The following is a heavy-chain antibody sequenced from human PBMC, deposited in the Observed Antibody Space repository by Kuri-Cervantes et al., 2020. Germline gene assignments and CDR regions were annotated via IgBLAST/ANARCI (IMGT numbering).Heavy chain of an antibody. CDR2: ISNDGINK. J-gene: IGHJ4*02. CDR1: GFTFSRSA. CDR3: TKGGGSYAFDY. Sequence: GESLKISCAASGFTFSRSALHWVRQAPGKGLEWVAVISNDGINKYYADSVKGRFTISRDNSKNTLYLQINSLRAEDTAVYYCTKGGGSYAFDYWGQGTLVTVSS. D-gene: IGHD1-26*01. V-gene: IGHV3-30-3*01.